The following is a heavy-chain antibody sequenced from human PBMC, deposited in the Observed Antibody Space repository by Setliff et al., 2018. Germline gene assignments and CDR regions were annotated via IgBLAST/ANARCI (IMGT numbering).Heavy chain of an antibody. J-gene: IGHJ1*01. CDR1: GYTFSDYI. V-gene: IGHV1-18*01. D-gene: IGHD2-8*02. CDR2: ISPYTGKT. Sequence: ASVKVSCKASGYTFSDYIINWVRQAPGQGLEWVGWISPYTGKTYFAQHLQGRVTMTTDTSTGIAYMEPRSLKTDDTAIYFCARLVRCCTVTSCQRASGGEHLGQGTLVTVSS. CDR3: ARLVRCCTVTSCQRASGGEH.